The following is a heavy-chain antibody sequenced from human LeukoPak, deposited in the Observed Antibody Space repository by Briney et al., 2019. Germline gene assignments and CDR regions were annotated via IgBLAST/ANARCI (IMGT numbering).Heavy chain of an antibody. Sequence: GGSLRLSCAASGFTFSSYWMGWVRQAPGKRLEWVANMNIDGSEKYYADSAKGRFTISRDNARNSVYLQMNSLRVEDTAVYYCARDPVEWELLLDYWGQGTLVTVPS. CDR3: ARDPVEWELLLDY. CDR2: MNIDGSEK. J-gene: IGHJ4*02. V-gene: IGHV3-7*01. D-gene: IGHD1-26*01. CDR1: GFTFSSYW.